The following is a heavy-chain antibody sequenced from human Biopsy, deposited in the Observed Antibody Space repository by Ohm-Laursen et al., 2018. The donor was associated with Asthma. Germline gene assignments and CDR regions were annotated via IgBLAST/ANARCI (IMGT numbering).Heavy chain of an antibody. CDR3: ARAGSSSSYWYFDL. J-gene: IGHJ2*01. Sequence: PGTLSLTCIVSGDAMSTSGSYWGWIRQSPGKGLEWIGSIYYSGRTYYNPSLVSRVTISTDTSKNLFSLKVTSVTAADTAVYYCARAGSSSSYWYFDLWGRGDLVTVSS. CDR1: GDAMSTSGSY. V-gene: IGHV4-39*02. D-gene: IGHD6-6*01. CDR2: IYYSGRT.